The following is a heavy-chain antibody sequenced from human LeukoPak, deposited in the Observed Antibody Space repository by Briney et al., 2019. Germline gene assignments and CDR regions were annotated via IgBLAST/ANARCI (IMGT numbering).Heavy chain of an antibody. V-gene: IGHV1-8*01. Sequence: ASVKVSCKASGYTFTSYDFNWVRQATGQRPEWMGWMSPNSGDTGYAQKFQDRVTMTRNTSISTAYMELSSLRSDDTAVYYCAREGGELVDYWGQGTLVTVSS. CDR1: GYTFTSYD. CDR2: MSPNSGDT. J-gene: IGHJ4*02. CDR3: AREGGELVDY. D-gene: IGHD1-26*01.